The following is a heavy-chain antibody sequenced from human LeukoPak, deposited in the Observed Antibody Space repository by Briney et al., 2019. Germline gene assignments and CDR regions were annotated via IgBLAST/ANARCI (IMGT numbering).Heavy chain of an antibody. CDR3: AREGGYSYGLG. CDR1: GGSFSSYY. J-gene: IGHJ4*02. D-gene: IGHD5-18*01. CDR2: INHSGST. Sequence: TSETLSLTCALYGGSFSSYYWSWIRQPPGKGLEWIGEINHSGSTNYNPSLKSRVTISVDTSKNQFSLKLSSVTAADTAVYYCAREGGYSYGLGWGQGTLVTVSS. V-gene: IGHV4-34*01.